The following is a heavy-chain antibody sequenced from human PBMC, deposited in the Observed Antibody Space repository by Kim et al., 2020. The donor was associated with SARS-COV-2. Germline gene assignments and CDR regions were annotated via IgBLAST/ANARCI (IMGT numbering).Heavy chain of an antibody. J-gene: IGHJ4*02. CDR2: GT. D-gene: IGHD6-19*01. CDR3: ARSVAGTIDY. V-gene: IGHV1-2*02. Sequence: GTNNAQKFQGRVTMTRDTSISTAYMELSRLRSDDTAVYYCARSVAGTIDYWGQGTLVTVSS.